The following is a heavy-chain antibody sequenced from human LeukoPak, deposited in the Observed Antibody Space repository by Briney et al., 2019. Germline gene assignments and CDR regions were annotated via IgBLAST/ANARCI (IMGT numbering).Heavy chain of an antibody. D-gene: IGHD3-3*01. J-gene: IGHJ4*02. CDR1: GGTFSSYA. CDR3: ALRITIFGVVPVY. CDR2: IIPIFGTA. Sequence: ASVKVSCKASGGTFSSYAISWVRQAPGQGLEWMGGIIPIFGTANYAQKFQGRVTITADESTSTAYMELSSLRSGDTAVYYCALRITIFGVVPVYWGQGTLVTVSS. V-gene: IGHV1-69*13.